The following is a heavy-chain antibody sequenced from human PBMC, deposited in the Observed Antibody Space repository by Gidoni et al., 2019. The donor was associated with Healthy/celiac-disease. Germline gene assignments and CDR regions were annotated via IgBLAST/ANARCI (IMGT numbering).Heavy chain of an antibody. J-gene: IGHJ6*02. CDR1: GGSFSGYY. Sequence: QVQLQQWRAGLLKPSETLSLTCAVYGGSFSGYYWSWIRQPPGKGLEWIGEINHSGSTNYNPSLKSRVTISVDTSKNQFSLKLSSVTAADTAVYYCAGGPVTIDINGMDVWGQGTTVTVSS. D-gene: IGHD2-21*02. V-gene: IGHV4-34*01. CDR3: AGGPVTIDINGMDV. CDR2: INHSGST.